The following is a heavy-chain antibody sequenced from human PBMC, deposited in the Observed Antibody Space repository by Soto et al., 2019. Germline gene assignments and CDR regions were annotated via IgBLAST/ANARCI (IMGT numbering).Heavy chain of an antibody. D-gene: IGHD3-9*01. CDR2: FDPEDGET. Sequence: ASVKVSCKVSGYTLTELSMHWVRQAPGKGLEWMGGFDPEDGETIYAQKFQGRVTMTEDTSTDTAYVELSSLRSEDTAVYYCATRPISYYGMDVWGQGTTVTVFS. J-gene: IGHJ6*02. CDR1: GYTLTELS. V-gene: IGHV1-24*01. CDR3: ATRPISYYGMDV.